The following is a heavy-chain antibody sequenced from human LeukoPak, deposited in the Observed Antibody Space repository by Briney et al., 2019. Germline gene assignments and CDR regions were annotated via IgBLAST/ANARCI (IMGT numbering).Heavy chain of an antibody. V-gene: IGHV3-53*01. CDR1: DFTVSDNY. D-gene: IGHD3-10*01. J-gene: IGHJ4*02. CDR2: ISDGGVT. Sequence: GGSLRLSCATSDFTVSDNYMSWVRQAPGRGLEWVSVISDGGVTYYADSVKGRLTISRDDSNDTLYLQMNSLRPEDTAVYYCGASGSYYTPSYYWGQGTLVTVSS. CDR3: GASGSYYTPSYY.